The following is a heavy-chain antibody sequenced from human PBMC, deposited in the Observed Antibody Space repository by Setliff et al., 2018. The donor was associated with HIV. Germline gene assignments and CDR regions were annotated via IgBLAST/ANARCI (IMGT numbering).Heavy chain of an antibody. J-gene: IGHJ4*02. CDR3: ARDRYGASFDS. CDR2: INMYTANP. V-gene: IGHV7-4-1*02. D-gene: IGHD3-16*02. CDR1: GYTFTTYA. Sequence: ASVKVSCKASGYTFTTYAINWVRQAPGQGLEWMGWINMYTANPSYAQGFTGRFVFSLDTSVSTAYLQISSLEAEDAALYYCARDRYGASFDSWGQGTLVTVSS.